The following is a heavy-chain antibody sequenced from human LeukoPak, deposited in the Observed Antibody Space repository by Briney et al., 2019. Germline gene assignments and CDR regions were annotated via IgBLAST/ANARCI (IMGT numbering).Heavy chain of an antibody. J-gene: IGHJ4*02. CDR1: GYTFTGYY. CDR3: ARGGLWFGELSVDLFDY. V-gene: IGHV1-2*02. D-gene: IGHD3-10*01. CDR2: INPNSGGT. Sequence: ASVKVSCKASGYTFTGYYMHWVRQAPGQGLEWMGWINPNSGGTNYAQKFQGRVTMTRDTSISTAYMELSRLRSDDTAVYYCARGGLWFGELSVDLFDYWGRGTLVTVSS.